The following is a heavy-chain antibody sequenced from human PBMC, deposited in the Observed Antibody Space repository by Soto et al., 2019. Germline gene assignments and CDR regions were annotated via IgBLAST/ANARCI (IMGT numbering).Heavy chain of an antibody. CDR2: IYYSGST. Sequence: PSETLSLTCTVSGGSISSGGYYWSWIRQHPGKDLEWIGYIYYSGSTYYNPSLKSRVTISLDTSKNQLSLKLSSLTAADTAVYYCARTGGRIPFDCWGQGILVTVSS. D-gene: IGHD2-8*02. J-gene: IGHJ4*02. CDR1: GGSISSGGYY. CDR3: ARTGGRIPFDC. V-gene: IGHV4-31*03.